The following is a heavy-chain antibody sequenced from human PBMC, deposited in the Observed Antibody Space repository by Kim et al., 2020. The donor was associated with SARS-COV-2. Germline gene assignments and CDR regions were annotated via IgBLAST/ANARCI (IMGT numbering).Heavy chain of an antibody. D-gene: IGHD4-17*01. CDR2: ISYDGSNK. CDR3: ARDVQLDDYPDY. J-gene: IGHJ4*02. Sequence: GGSLRLSCAASGFTFSSYAMHWVRQAPGKGLEWVAVISYDGSNKYYADSVKGRFTISRDNSKNTLYLQMNSLRAEDTAVYYCARDVQLDDYPDYWGQGTLVTVSS. V-gene: IGHV3-30*04. CDR1: GFTFSSYA.